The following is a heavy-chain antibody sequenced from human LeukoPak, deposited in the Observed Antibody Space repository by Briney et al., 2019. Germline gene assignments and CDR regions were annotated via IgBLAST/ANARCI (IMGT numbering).Heavy chain of an antibody. V-gene: IGHV4-4*07. CDR1: GGSISSYY. Sequence: PSETLSLTCTVSGGSISSYYWSWIRQPAGKGLEWIARIYTSGSTNYNPSLKSRVTMSVDTSKNQFSLKLSSVTAADTAVYYCAREEKWGYSYGPGVFDYWGQGTLVTVSS. CDR3: AREEKWGYSYGPGVFDY. D-gene: IGHD5-18*01. CDR2: IYTSGST. J-gene: IGHJ4*02.